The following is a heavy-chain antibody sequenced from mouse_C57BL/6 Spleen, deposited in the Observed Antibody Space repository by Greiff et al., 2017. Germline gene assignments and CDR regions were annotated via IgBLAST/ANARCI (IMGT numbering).Heavy chain of an antibody. J-gene: IGHJ4*01. D-gene: IGHD1-1*01. CDR3: VRGAPYYGSSYGDYAMDY. Sequence: EVKVVESGGGLVQPKGSLKLSCAASGFTFNTYAMHWVRQAPGKGLEWVARIRSKSSNYATYYADSVKDSFTISRDDSQSMLYLQMNNLKTEDTAMYYCVRGAPYYGSSYGDYAMDYWGQGTSVTVSS. V-gene: IGHV10-3*01. CDR2: IRSKSSNYAT. CDR1: GFTFNTYA.